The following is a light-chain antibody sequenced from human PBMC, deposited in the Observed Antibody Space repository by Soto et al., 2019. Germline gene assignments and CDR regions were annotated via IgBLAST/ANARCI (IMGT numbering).Light chain of an antibody. J-gene: IGKJ4*01. CDR2: GAS. V-gene: IGKV3D-15*01. CDR1: QNINSN. CDR3: QQYKDWPPLT. Sequence: EILMTQSPLTLSVSPGEGATLSCRASQNINSNLAWYQQRPGQAPRVLIYGASSRASGIPDRFSGRGSGTDFTLTINRLEPDDFAVYYCQQYKDWPPLTFGGGPRVESK.